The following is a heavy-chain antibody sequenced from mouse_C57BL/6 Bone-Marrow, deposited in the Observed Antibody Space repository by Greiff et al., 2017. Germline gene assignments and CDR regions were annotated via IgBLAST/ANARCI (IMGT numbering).Heavy chain of an antibody. Sequence: EVQLQQSGPELVKPGASVKISCKASGYSFTGYYMKWVKQSLEKSLEWIGEFNPSTGGTTYNQKFKAKATLTVDKSSSTVYLQLKGLTAEDSAVYCYARDYYSNDWFAYWGQGTLVTVSA. D-gene: IGHD2-5*01. CDR1: GYSFTGYY. CDR3: ARDYYSNDWFAY. J-gene: IGHJ3*01. CDR2: FNPSTGGT. V-gene: IGHV1-42*01.